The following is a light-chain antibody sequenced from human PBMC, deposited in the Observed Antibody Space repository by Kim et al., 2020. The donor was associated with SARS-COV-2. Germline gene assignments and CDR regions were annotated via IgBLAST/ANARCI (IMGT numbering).Light chain of an antibody. J-gene: IGLJ1*01. V-gene: IGLV3-19*01. Sequence: SSELTQDPAVSVASGQTIRITCQGDSLRTYFASWYQQKPGQAPVLVLYGKNNRPSGIPDRFSASTSGNTASLTITGAQAEDEADYYCNSRDSSAKRYVFGSGTKVTVL. CDR1: SLRTYF. CDR2: GKN. CDR3: NSRDSSAKRYV.